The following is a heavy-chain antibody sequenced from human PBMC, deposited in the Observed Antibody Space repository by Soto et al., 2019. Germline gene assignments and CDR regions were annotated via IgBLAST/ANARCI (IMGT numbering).Heavy chain of an antibody. CDR2: INHSGST. CDR3: ARGPIGTGVSGMDV. V-gene: IGHV4-34*01. Sequence: KASETLSLTCAVYGGSFSGYYWSWIRQPPGKGLEWIGEINHSGSTNYNPSLKSRVTISVDTSKNQFSLKLSSVTAADTAVYYCARGPIGTGVSGMDVWGQGTTVTVSS. J-gene: IGHJ6*02. CDR1: GGSFSGYY. D-gene: IGHD3-10*01.